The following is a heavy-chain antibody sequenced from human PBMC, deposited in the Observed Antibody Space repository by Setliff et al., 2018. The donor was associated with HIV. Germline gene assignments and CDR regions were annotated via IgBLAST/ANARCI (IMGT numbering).Heavy chain of an antibody. CDR3: ATQRDIVMVPGQGGFDI. CDR1: TYTFSSYV. J-gene: IGHJ3*02. D-gene: IGHD2-2*01. V-gene: IGHV1-18*01. Sequence: ASVKVSCKASTYTFSSYVINWVRQATGQGLEWMGRISFYNGNTIYAQKLQGRVIMTTDTSTSTAYMELRSLRSDDTAMYYCATQRDIVMVPGQGGFDIWAQGTMVTVSS. CDR2: ISFYNGNT.